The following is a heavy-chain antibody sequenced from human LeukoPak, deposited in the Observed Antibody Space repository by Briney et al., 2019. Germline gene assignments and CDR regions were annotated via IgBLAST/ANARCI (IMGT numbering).Heavy chain of an antibody. D-gene: IGHD5-18*01. J-gene: IGHJ4*02. CDR2: ISSSSSYI. CDR1: GFTFSSYS. CDR3: AVPITAMVYSPYDY. V-gene: IGHV3-21*01. Sequence: PGGSLRLSRAASGFTFSSYSMNWVRQAPGKGLEWVSSISSSSSYIYYADSVKGRFTISRDNAKNSLYLQMNSLRAEDTAVYYCAVPITAMVYSPYDYWGQGTLSPSPQ.